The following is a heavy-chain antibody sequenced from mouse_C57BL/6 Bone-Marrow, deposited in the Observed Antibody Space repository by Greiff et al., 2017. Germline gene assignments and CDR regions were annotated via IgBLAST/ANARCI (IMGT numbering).Heavy chain of an antibody. J-gene: IGHJ4*01. CDR2: IDPSDSST. V-gene: IGHV1-59*01. CDR3: ARGGNEDYAMDY. Sequence: QVQLQQPGAELVRPGPSVKLSCKASGYTFTSYWMNWVKQRPGHGLEWLGVIDPSDSSTNYNQKFKGKATLTVETSSSTAYMQLSSLTSEDSAVYYGARGGNEDYAMDYWGQGTSVTVSS. CDR1: GYTFTSYW.